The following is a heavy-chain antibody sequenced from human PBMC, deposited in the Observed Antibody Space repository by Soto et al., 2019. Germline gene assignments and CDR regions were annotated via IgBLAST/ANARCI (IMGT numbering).Heavy chain of an antibody. CDR3: TQLGAVDV. CDR1: GFTVSNNY. V-gene: IGHV3-53*01. D-gene: IGHD3-16*01. Sequence: EVQLVESGGALIQPGGSLILSCAASGFTVSNNYISWVRQAPGKGLEWVSLMYSGGSTHYANSVKGRFTISRDGSKNTVYLQMKSLRAEDTAVYYCTQLGAVDVWGQGTMVTVSS. J-gene: IGHJ3*01. CDR2: MYSGGST.